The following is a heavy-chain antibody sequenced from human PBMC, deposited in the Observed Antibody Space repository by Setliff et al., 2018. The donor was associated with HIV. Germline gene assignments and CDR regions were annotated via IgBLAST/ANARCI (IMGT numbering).Heavy chain of an antibody. Sequence: SETLSLTCTVSRDSINGHWWSWIRQPPGKGLEWTGSIHYSGITHYNPSLKSRLTILGDTSKNQFSLKLTSVTAADTAVYYCARYKCINFACVGFDIWGQGTVVTVS. CDR2: IHYSGIT. CDR1: RDSINGHW. J-gene: IGHJ3*02. D-gene: IGHD3-9*01. CDR3: ARYKCINFACVGFDI. V-gene: IGHV4-59*11.